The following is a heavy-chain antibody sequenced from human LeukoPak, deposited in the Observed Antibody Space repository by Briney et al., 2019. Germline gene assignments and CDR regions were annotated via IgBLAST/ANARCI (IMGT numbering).Heavy chain of an antibody. D-gene: IGHD3-10*02. J-gene: IGHJ4*02. CDR3: AAMFGGYAEDYFDY. V-gene: IGHV1-58*01. CDR1: GFTFTSSA. Sequence: SVKVSCKASGFTFTSSAVQWVRQARGQRLEWIGWIVVGSGNTNYAQKFQERVTITRDMSTSTAYMELSSLRSEDTAVYYCAAMFGGYAEDYFDYWGQGTLVTVSS. CDR2: IVVGSGNT.